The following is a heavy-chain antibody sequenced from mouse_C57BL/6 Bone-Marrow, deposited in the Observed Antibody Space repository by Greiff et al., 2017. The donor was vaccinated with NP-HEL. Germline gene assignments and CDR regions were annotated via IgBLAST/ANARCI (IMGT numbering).Heavy chain of an antibody. CDR1: GYTFTDYE. V-gene: IGHV1-15*01. CDR2: IDPETGGT. CDR3: TKIELRLFAC. D-gene: IGHD3-2*02. Sequence: QVHVKQSGAELVRPGASVTLSCKASGYTFTDYEMHWVKQTPVHGLEWIGAIDPETGGTAYNQKFKGKAILTADKSSSTAYMELRSLTSEDSAVYYCTKIELRLFACWGQGTLVTVSA. J-gene: IGHJ3*01.